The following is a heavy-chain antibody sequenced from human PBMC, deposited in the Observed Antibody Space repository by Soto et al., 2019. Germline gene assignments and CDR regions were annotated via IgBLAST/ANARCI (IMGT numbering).Heavy chain of an antibody. CDR2: MNPGNGNT. CDR1: GDTFTSYD. V-gene: IGHV1-3*01. Sequence: ASVKLSCKASGDTFTSYDINWVRLATGQRLEWMGWMNPGNGNTDYSQKFQGRVTITRDTSASTAYMELSSLRSEDTAVYYCARDKVGATIWGQGTLVTVSS. CDR3: ARDKVGATI. J-gene: IGHJ4*02. D-gene: IGHD1-26*01.